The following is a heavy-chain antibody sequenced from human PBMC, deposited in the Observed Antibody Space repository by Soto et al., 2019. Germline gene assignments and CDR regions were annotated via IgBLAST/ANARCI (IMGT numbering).Heavy chain of an antibody. CDR1: GFTFSSYG. V-gene: IGHV3-30*18. D-gene: IGHD2-21*02. J-gene: IGHJ4*02. CDR2: ISYDGSNK. Sequence: QVQLVESGGGVVQPGRSLRLSCAASGFTFSSYGMHWVRQAPGKGLEWVAVISYDGSNKYYADSVKGRFTISRDNSKNPLYLQMNSLRADDTTVYYCAKSPLAYCGGDCYSPFDYWGQGTLVTVSS. CDR3: AKSPLAYCGGDCYSPFDY.